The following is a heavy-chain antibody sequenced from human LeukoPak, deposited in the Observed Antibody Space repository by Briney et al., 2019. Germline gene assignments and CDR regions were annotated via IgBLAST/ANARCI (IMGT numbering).Heavy chain of an antibody. V-gene: IGHV3-23*01. D-gene: IGHD2-2*01. Sequence: GGSLRLSCAASGFTFSSYAMSWVRQAPGKGLEWVSGISGSGGSTYYADSVKGRFTISRDNAKNSLYLQMNSLRAEDTAVYYCATYCSSTTCPGYWGQGTLVTVSS. CDR1: GFTFSSYA. CDR3: ATYCSSTTCPGY. CDR2: ISGSGGST. J-gene: IGHJ4*02.